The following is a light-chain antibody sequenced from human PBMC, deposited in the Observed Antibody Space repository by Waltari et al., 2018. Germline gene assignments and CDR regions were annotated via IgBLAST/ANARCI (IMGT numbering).Light chain of an antibody. CDR3: QVWDITSDHFV. CDR2: DNS. V-gene: IGLV3-21*02. CDR1: NIVSKS. J-gene: IGLJ1*01. Sequence: SYVLTQPPSVSVAPGQTARITCGGNNIVSKSVHWYQQRPGQAPVLVVYDNSDRPSGIPERFSGSNSGNTATLTISRVEAGDEADYYCQVWDITSDHFVFGTGTKVTVL.